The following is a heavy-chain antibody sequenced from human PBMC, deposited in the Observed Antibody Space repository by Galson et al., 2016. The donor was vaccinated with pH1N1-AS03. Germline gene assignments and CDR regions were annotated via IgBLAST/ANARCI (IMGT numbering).Heavy chain of an antibody. D-gene: IGHD3-9*01. V-gene: IGHV3-74*03. CDR3: ASDGVFDHKSAFDF. Sequence: SLRLSCAASGFAFNKFWMHWVRQAPGKGLEWVSQIDTDGTSATYADSVKGRFTTSRDNAKNTLYLQMNSLRDEDKAVYYCASDGVFDHKSAFDFWGQGTMVTVSS. CDR2: IDTDGTSA. CDR1: GFAFNKFW. J-gene: IGHJ3*01.